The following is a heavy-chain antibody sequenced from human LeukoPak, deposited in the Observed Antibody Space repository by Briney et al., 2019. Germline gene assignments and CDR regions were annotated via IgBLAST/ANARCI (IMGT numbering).Heavy chain of an antibody. J-gene: IGHJ4*02. V-gene: IGHV4-39*01. CDR1: GGSISSSSYY. D-gene: IGHD6-19*01. CDR3: ARQSGWYLFDY. CDR2: IYYSGST. Sequence: PSETLSLTCTVSGGSISSSSYYWGWIRQPPGKGLEWIGRIYYSGSTYYNPSLKSRVHISVDMSKNQFSLKLSSVTAADTAVYYCARQSGWYLFDYWGQGTLVTVSS.